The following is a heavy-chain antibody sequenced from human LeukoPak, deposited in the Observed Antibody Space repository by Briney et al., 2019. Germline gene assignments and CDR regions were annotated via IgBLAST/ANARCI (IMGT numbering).Heavy chain of an antibody. CDR3: ARLIGARPVLGASDI. CDR2: IYWNDDK. CDR1: GFSLTTSGVG. J-gene: IGHJ3*02. Sequence: ESGPTLVNPTQTLTLTCTFSGFSLTTSGVGVGWFRQPPGKALEWLALIYWNDDKRYSPSLNSRLTITKDTSKNQVVLTMTNMDPVDTATYYCARLIGARPVLGASDIWGQGTMVTVSS. V-gene: IGHV2-5*01. D-gene: IGHD6-6*01.